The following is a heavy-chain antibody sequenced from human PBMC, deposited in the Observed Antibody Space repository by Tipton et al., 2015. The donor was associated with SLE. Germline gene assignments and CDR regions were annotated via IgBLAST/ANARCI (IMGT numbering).Heavy chain of an antibody. Sequence: QLVQSGAEVKKPGASVKVSCKASGYTFTSYYMHWVRQAPGQGLEWMGMINPSGGSTSYAQKFQGRVSMTRDTSTSTVYMELSSLRSEDTAVYYCASRGISVAGTPFDYWGQGTLVTVSS. CDR3: ASRGISVAGTPFDY. V-gene: IGHV1-46*01. J-gene: IGHJ4*02. CDR2: INPSGGST. CDR1: GYTFTSYY. D-gene: IGHD6-19*01.